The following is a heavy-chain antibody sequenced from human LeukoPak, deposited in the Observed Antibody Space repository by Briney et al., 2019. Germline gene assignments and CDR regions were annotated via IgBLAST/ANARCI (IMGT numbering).Heavy chain of an antibody. CDR1: GFTFSSYG. Sequence: PGGSLRLSCAASGFTFSSYGMHWVRQAPGKGLEWVAFIRYDGSNKYYADSVKGRFTISRDNSKNTLYLQMNSLRAEDTAVYYCAKVVVPAAGLFDYWGQGTLVTVSS. J-gene: IGHJ4*02. V-gene: IGHV3-30*02. CDR3: AKVVVPAAGLFDY. CDR2: IRYDGSNK. D-gene: IGHD2-2*01.